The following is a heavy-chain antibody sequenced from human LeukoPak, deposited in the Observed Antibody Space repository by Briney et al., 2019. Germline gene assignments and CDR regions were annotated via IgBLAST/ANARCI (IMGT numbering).Heavy chain of an antibody. J-gene: IGHJ4*02. CDR2: INPNSGGT. D-gene: IGHD2-2*01. V-gene: IGHV1-2*02. CDR3: ASLIGAPVGFLAAAMTLDDY. Sequence: ASVKVSCKASGYTFTGYYMHWVRQAPGQGLEWMGWINPNSGGTNYAQKFQGRVTMTRDTSISTAYMELSRLRSDDTAVYYCASLIGAPVGFLAAAMTLDDYWGQRTLVTVSS. CDR1: GYTFTGYY.